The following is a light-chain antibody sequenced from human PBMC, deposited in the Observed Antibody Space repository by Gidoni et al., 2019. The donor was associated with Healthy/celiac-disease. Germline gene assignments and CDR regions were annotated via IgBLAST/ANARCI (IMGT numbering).Light chain of an antibody. J-gene: IGKJ3*01. Sequence: IQLTQSPSSLSASVGDRVTITCRASQGISSALAWYQQKPGKAPKLLIYDASSLESGVPSRFSGSGSWTDFTLTISSLQPEDFATYYCQQFNSYPLFTFGPGTKVDIK. V-gene: IGKV1-13*02. CDR3: QQFNSYPLFT. CDR2: DAS. CDR1: QGISSA.